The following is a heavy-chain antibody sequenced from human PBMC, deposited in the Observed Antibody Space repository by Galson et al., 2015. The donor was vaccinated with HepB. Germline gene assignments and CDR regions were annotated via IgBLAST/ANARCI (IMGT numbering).Heavy chain of an antibody. Sequence: SLRLSCAASGFTFNKAWMSWVRQAPGKGLEWVGRIKSKTDGGTIDYAAPVKGRFTISRDDSENTLFLQMNSLKSEDTAVYYCTTLYDYVWGSYRPLRLNYFDYWVQGTLVTVSS. CDR2: IKSKTDGGTI. CDR3: TTLYDYVWGSYRPLRLNYFDY. J-gene: IGHJ4*02. CDR1: GFTFNKAW. V-gene: IGHV3-15*01. D-gene: IGHD3-16*02.